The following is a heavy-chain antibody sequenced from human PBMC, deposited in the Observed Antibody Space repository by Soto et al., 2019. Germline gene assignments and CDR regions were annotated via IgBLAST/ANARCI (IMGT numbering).Heavy chain of an antibody. CDR1: GFTLSGYA. D-gene: IGHD6-6*01. V-gene: IGHV3-64*01. J-gene: IGHJ6*03. CDR3: ARRARPDFYYMDV. Sequence: PGGSLRLSCEASGFTLSGYAMDWVRQAPGKGLEYVSGISSNGVGTYYANSVQGRFTISRDNSKNTVYLQMGSLRPEDMAVYYCARRARPDFYYMDVWGKGTTVTVSS. CDR2: ISSNGVGT.